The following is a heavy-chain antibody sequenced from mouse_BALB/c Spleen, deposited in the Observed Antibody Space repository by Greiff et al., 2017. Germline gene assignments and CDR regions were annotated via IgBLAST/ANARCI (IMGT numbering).Heavy chain of an antibody. J-gene: IGHJ4*01. D-gene: IGHD2-2*01. CDR3: TRGGYDVAMDY. V-gene: IGHV1S81*02. CDR2: INPSNGGT. CDR1: GYTFTSYY. Sequence: QVQLKQSGAELVKPGASVKLSCKASGYTFTSYYMYWVKQRPGQGLEWIGEINPSNGGTNFNEKFKSKATLTVDKSSSTAYMQLSSLTSEDSAVYYCTRGGYDVAMDYWGQGTSGTVSS.